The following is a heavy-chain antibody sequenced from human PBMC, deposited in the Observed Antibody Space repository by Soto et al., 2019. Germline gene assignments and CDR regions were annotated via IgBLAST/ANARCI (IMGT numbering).Heavy chain of an antibody. CDR2: INHSGSN. Sequence: SEALSLTCAVYGGSVSGYYVSWIRQPPGKGLKWIGEINHSGSNNYNPSLKSRVTISVDTSKNQFSLELSRLRSDDTAVYYCARDVEMAGSSGISYYYYGMDVWGQGTTVTVYS. D-gene: IGHD6-6*01. J-gene: IGHJ6*02. V-gene: IGHV4-34*01. CDR1: GGSVSGYY. CDR3: ARDVEMAGSSGISYYYYGMDV.